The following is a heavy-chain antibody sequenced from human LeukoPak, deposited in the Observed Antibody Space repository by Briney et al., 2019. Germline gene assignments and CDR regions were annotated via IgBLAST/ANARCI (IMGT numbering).Heavy chain of an antibody. D-gene: IGHD6-13*01. CDR1: GGSFSGYY. V-gene: IGHV4-34*01. CDR3: ARSPSYKQQLVHFQH. Sequence: PSETLSLTCAVYGGSFSGYYWSWIRQPPGKGLEWIGEINHSGSTNYNPSLKSRVTTSVDTSKNQFSLKLSSVTAADTAVYYCARSPSYKQQLVHFQHWGQGTLVTVSS. J-gene: IGHJ1*01. CDR2: INHSGST.